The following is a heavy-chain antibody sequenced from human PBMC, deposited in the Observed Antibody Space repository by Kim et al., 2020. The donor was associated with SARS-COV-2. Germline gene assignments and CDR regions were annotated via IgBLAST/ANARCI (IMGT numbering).Heavy chain of an antibody. J-gene: IGHJ4*02. CDR3: ARGSDNVWWTYRFSADPFFH. D-gene: IGHD3-16*02. Sequence: GGSLRLSCAASGFTFSRYAMHWVRQAPDKGLEWVAFTLYDESKKYYADSVRGRFTISRDNFRNTLFLQVNSLRAEDTAVYYCARGSDNVWWTYRFSADPFFHWTQGTLVTVSS. V-gene: IGHV3-30*04. CDR2: TLYDESKK. CDR1: GFTFSRYA.